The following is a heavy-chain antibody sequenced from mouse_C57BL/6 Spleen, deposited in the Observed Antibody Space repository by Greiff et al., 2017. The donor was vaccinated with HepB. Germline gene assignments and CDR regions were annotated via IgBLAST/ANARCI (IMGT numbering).Heavy chain of an antibody. CDR3: ARSRDYDGHRFAY. CDR1: GYTFTSYD. J-gene: IGHJ3*01. CDR2: IYPRDGST. Sequence: QVQLKLSGPELVKPGASVKLSCKASGYTFTSYDINWVKQRPGQGLEWIGWIYPRDGSTKYNEKFKGKATLTVDTSSSTAYMELHSLTSEDSAVYFCARSRDYDGHRFAYWGQGTLVTVSA. D-gene: IGHD2-4*01. V-gene: IGHV1-85*01.